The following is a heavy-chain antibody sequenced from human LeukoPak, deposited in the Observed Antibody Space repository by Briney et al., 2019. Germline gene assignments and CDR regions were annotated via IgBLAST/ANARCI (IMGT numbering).Heavy chain of an antibody. J-gene: IGHJ5*02. CDR1: GFTFTSYD. CDR3: VRDGEGAAISVNYWSDP. D-gene: IGHD2-2*02. CDR2: MNPNNGNT. V-gene: IGHV1-8*01. Sequence: GASVKVSCKASGFTFTSYDINWVRQASGQGLEWMGWMNPNNGNTGYAQKFQGRVTMTRDTSINTAYMELRGLRSEDTAVYYCVRDGEGAAISVNYWSDPWGQGTLVTVSS.